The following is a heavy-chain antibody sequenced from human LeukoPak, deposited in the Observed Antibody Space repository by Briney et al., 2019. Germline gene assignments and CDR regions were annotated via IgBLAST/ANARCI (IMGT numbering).Heavy chain of an antibody. V-gene: IGHV3-48*04. Sequence: PGGSLRLSCTTSGFNFRAYWMGWVRQAPGKGLEWVSYISSSSGTMYYADSVKGRFTISRDNAKSSLYLQMNSLRAEDTAVYYCARSVPGDYWGQGTLVTVSS. J-gene: IGHJ4*02. CDR1: GFNFRAYW. CDR3: ARSVPGDY. D-gene: IGHD6-6*01. CDR2: ISSSSGTM.